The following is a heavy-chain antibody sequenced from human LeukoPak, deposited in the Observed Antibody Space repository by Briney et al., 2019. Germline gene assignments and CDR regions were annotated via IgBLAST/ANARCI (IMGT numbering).Heavy chain of an antibody. D-gene: IGHD3-9*01. Sequence: GGSLRLSCAASGFTFSIYSMNWVRQAPGKGLEWVSSISSSSSYIYYADSVKGRFTISRDNAKNSLYLQMNSLRAEDTAVYYCARVHYDILTGYSRDFDYWGQGTLVTVSS. CDR1: GFTFSIYS. V-gene: IGHV3-21*01. J-gene: IGHJ4*02. CDR3: ARVHYDILTGYSRDFDY. CDR2: ISSSSSYI.